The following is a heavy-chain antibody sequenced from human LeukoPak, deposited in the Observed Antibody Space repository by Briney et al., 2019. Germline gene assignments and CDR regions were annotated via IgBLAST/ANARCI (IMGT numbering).Heavy chain of an antibody. J-gene: IGHJ6*02. CDR1: GYTLTGYY. D-gene: IGHD2-2*01. Sequence: HWASVKVSCKASGYTLTGYYMHWVRPAPGQGIEWMGWINPNSGGTNYAQKFQGRVTMTRDTSISTAYMELSRLRSDDTAAYYCAAQTYCSSTSCYPDVWGQGTTVTVSS. CDR3: AAQTYCSSTSCYPDV. V-gene: IGHV1-2*02. CDR2: INPNSGGT.